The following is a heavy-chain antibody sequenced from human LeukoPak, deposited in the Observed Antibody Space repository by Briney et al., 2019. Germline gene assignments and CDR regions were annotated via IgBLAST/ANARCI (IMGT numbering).Heavy chain of an antibody. D-gene: IGHD3-22*01. CDR1: GYSISSSYY. Sequence: SETLSLTCTVSGYSISSSYYWGWIRQPPGKGLEWIGSIYYSGSTYYNPSLKSRVTISVDTSKNQFSLKLSSVTAADTAVYYCARVRGGMIVIDYWGQGTLVTVSS. J-gene: IGHJ4*02. V-gene: IGHV4-38-2*02. CDR2: IYYSGST. CDR3: ARVRGGMIVIDY.